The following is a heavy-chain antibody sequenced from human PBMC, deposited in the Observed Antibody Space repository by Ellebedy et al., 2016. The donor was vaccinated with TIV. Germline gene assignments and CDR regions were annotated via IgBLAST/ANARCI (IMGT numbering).Heavy chain of an antibody. J-gene: IGHJ4*02. CDR3: VRGGARSSWYWRL. CDR2: IHKDGSER. CDR1: EFYFGDDW. Sequence: PGGSLRLSCAAFEFYFGDDWMSWVRQATGKGLEWVATIHKDGSERYYVDSVKGRFTVSRDNTRDMLCLEMSSLKADDTGIYYCVRGGARSSWYWRLWGQGTLVTVSS. D-gene: IGHD6-13*01. V-gene: IGHV3-7*03.